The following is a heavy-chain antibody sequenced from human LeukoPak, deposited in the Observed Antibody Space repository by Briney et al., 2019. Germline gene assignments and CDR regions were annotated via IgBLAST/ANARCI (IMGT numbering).Heavy chain of an antibody. Sequence: GGSLRLSCAASGFSFSSYSMNWVRQAPGKGLEWVSSISSSSSYIYYADSVKGRFTISRDNAKNSLFLQMNSLRAEDTAVYYCARDMLAGAPPFNWFDSWGQGTLVTVSS. CDR2: ISSSSSYI. CDR1: GFSFSSYS. J-gene: IGHJ5*01. CDR3: ARDMLAGAPPFNWFDS. D-gene: IGHD1-26*01. V-gene: IGHV3-21*06.